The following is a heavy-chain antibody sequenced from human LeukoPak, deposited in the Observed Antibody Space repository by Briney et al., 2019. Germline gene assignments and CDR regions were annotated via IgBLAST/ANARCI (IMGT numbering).Heavy chain of an antibody. CDR2: INHSGST. D-gene: IGHD3-10*01. CDR3: ARVAAMVLDY. V-gene: IGHV4-34*01. Sequence: GSLRLSCAASGFTVSSNYMSWVRQPPGKGLEWIGEINHSGSTNYNPSLKSRVTISVDTSKNQFSLKLSSVTAADTAVYYCARVAAMVLDYWGQGTLVTVSS. J-gene: IGHJ4*02. CDR1: GFTVSSNY.